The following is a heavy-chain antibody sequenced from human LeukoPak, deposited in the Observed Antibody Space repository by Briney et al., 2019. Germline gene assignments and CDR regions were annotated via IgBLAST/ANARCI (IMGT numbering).Heavy chain of an antibody. CDR3: ARVVDSSGYYDY. J-gene: IGHJ4*02. V-gene: IGHV3-53*04. CDR2: IYSGGST. Sequence: PGGSLRLSCAASGFTVSSNYMSWVRQAPGKGLEWVSVIYSGGSTYYADSVKGRLTISRHNSKNTLYLQMNSLRAEDTAVYYCARVVDSSGYYDYWGQGTLDTVSS. D-gene: IGHD3-22*01. CDR1: GFTVSSNY.